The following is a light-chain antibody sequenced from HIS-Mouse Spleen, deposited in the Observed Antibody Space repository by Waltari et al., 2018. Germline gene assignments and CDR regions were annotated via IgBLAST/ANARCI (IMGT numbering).Light chain of an antibody. Sequence: QSALTPPASVSGSPGQSITISCTGTTSDVGGDTYVSWYQQHPGKAPKLTIYDVSNRPSGVSNRFSGSKSGNTASLTIYGLQAEDEADYYCSSYTSSSFNVVFGGGTKLTVL. CDR3: SSYTSSSFNVV. V-gene: IGLV2-14*03. J-gene: IGLJ2*01. CDR1: TSDVGGDTY. CDR2: DVS.